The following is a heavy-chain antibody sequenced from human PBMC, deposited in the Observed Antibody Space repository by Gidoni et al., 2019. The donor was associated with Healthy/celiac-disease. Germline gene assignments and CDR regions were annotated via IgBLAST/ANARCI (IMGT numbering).Heavy chain of an antibody. D-gene: IGHD3-10*01. CDR3: ARDLQSYYYGSGSVNWFDP. J-gene: IGHJ5*02. Sequence: QVQLQESGPGLVKPSETLSLTCTVPGGSISSYYWSWIRQPPGKGLEWIGYIYYSGSTNYNPSLKSRVTISVDTSKNQFSLKLSSVTAADTAVYYCARDLQSYYYGSGSVNWFDPWGQGTLVTVSS. V-gene: IGHV4-59*01. CDR2: IYYSGST. CDR1: GGSISSYY.